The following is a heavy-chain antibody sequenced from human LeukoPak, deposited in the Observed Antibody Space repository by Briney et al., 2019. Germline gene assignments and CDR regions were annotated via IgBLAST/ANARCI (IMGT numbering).Heavy chain of an antibody. CDR3: ARGGGYYDSSGPYYFDY. Sequence: PSETLSLTCTVSGGSIGSYYWSWIRQPPGKGLEWIGYIYYSGSTNYNPSLKSRVTISVDTSKNQFSLKLSSVTAADTAVYYCARGGGYYDSSGPYYFDYWGQGTLVTVSS. CDR1: GGSIGSYY. V-gene: IGHV4-59*01. D-gene: IGHD3-22*01. J-gene: IGHJ4*02. CDR2: IYYSGST.